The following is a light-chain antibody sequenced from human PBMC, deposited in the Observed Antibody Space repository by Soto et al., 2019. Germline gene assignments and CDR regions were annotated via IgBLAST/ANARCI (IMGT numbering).Light chain of an antibody. V-gene: IGKV3-15*01. CDR2: GAS. J-gene: IGKJ1*01. Sequence: EIVMTQSPGTLALSPGERATLSCRVSRSISSTYLAWYQQKPGQAPRLLIYGASTRATGIPARFSGSGSGTEFTLIISSLQSEDSAVYYCQQYNSWLWTFGQGTKVDNK. CDR3: QQYNSWLWT. CDR1: RSISSTY.